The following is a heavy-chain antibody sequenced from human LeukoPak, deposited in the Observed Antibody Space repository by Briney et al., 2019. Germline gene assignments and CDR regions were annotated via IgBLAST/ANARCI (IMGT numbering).Heavy chain of an antibody. CDR2: INHSGST. V-gene: IGHV4-34*01. Sequence: PSETLSLTCAVYGGSFSGYYWSWIRQPPGKGLEWIGEINHSGSTNYNPSLKSRVTISVDTSKNQFSLKLSSVTAADTAVYYCARLGYCSSTSCWGYYYYMDVWGKGTTVTASS. CDR1: GGSFSGYY. D-gene: IGHD2-2*01. J-gene: IGHJ6*03. CDR3: ARLGYCSSTSCWGYYYYMDV.